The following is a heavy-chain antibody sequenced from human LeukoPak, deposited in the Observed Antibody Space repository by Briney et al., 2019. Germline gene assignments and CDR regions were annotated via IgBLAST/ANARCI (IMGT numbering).Heavy chain of an antibody. CDR1: GFAFSQFP. V-gene: IGHV3-30*03. CDR3: ARDKSYFGSGNYHYFDS. D-gene: IGHD3-10*01. Sequence: GGSLRLSCVASGFAFSQFPVHWVRQAPGKRLEWVAFISHDGGNKKYGDSVKGRFTISRDNSKNTVYLQMNSLRPGDTALYYCARDKSYFGSGNYHYFDSWGQGALVIVSS. J-gene: IGHJ4*02. CDR2: ISHDGGNK.